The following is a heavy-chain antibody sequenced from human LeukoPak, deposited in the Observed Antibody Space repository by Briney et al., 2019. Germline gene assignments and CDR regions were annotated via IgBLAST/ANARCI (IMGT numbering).Heavy chain of an antibody. D-gene: IGHD1-7*01. Sequence: PGGSLRLSCAASGFTVSSNYMSWVRQAPGKGLEWVSVIYSGGSTYYADSVKGRFTISRHNSKNTLYLQMNSLRAEDTAVYYCARDKDGTLYYGMDVWGQGTTVTVSS. J-gene: IGHJ6*02. CDR2: IYSGGST. CDR3: ARDKDGTLYYGMDV. V-gene: IGHV3-53*04. CDR1: GFTVSSNY.